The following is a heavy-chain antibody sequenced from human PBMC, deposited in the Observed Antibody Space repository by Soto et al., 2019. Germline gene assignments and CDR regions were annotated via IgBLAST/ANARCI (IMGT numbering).Heavy chain of an antibody. CDR2: TSGSGGST. CDR3: AKDSLMITFGGVIVMQSYFQH. J-gene: IGHJ1*01. CDR1: GFTFSSYA. Sequence: EVQLLESGGGLVQPGGSLRLSCAASGFTFSSYAMSWVRQAPGKGLEWVSATSGSGGSTYYADSVKGRFTISRDNSKNALYLQMNKLRAEDTAVYYCAKDSLMITFGGVIVMQSYFQHWGQGTLVTVSS. V-gene: IGHV3-23*01. D-gene: IGHD3-16*02.